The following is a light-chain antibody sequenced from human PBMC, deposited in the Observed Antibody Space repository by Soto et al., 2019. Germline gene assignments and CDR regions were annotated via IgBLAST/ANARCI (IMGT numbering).Light chain of an antibody. J-gene: IGKJ3*01. Sequence: DIQMTQSPSSLSASVGDRVTIICQASQDISNYLNWYQQKPGKAPKLLIYDASNLQTGVPSRSSGSGCGADFTFAISRLPREEIDTYYCQQADSLPFAFGPGTKVDIK. CDR1: QDISNY. CDR3: QQADSLPFA. CDR2: DAS. V-gene: IGKV1-33*01.